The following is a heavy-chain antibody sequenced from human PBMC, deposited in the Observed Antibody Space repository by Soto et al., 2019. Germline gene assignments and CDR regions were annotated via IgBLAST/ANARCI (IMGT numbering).Heavy chain of an antibody. Sequence: GASVKVSCKVSGYTLTELSMHWVRQAPGKGLEWMGGFDPEDGKTTSAQKFQGRVTVTEDTSTDTAYMELSSLRSEDTAVYYCASWLKEAGIGGNYYYAMDVWG. V-gene: IGHV1-24*01. CDR1: GYTLTELS. CDR2: FDPEDGKT. J-gene: IGHJ6*02. CDR3: ASWLKEAGIGGNYYYAMDV. D-gene: IGHD6-19*01.